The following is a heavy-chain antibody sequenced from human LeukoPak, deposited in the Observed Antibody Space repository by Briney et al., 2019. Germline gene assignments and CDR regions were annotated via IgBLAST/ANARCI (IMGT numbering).Heavy chain of an antibody. V-gene: IGHV3-23*01. CDR1: GFTFSSYA. D-gene: IGHD6-19*01. J-gene: IGHJ4*02. Sequence: PGGSLRLSCAASGFTFSSYAMSWVRQAPGKGLEWVSAISGSGGSTYCADSVKGRFTISRDNSKNTLYLQMNSLRTEDTALYYCVKDLVAASENVRGWYPMDYWGQGTLVTVSS. CDR3: VKDLVAASENVRGWYPMDY. CDR2: ISGSGGST.